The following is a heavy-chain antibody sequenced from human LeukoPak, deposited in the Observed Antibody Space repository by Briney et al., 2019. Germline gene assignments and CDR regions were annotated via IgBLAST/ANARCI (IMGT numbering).Heavy chain of an antibody. V-gene: IGHV3-9*01. CDR3: AKGYYYDSSGHLDY. CDR1: GFTFDDYA. Sequence: GGSLXLSCAASGFTFDDYAMHWVRQAPGKGLEWVSGISWNSGSIGYADSVKGRFTISRDNAKNSLYLQMNSLRAEDTALYYCAKGYYYDSSGHLDYWGQGTLVTVSS. CDR2: ISWNSGSI. D-gene: IGHD3-22*01. J-gene: IGHJ4*02.